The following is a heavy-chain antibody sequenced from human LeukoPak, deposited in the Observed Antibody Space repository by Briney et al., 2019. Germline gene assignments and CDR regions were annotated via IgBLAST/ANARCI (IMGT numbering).Heavy chain of an antibody. CDR2: ITSSSDTI. CDR3: ARYDYGVYEDYFYYMDV. D-gene: IGHD4-17*01. J-gene: IGHJ6*03. CDR1: GFIFRSYS. Sequence: GGSLRLSCAASGFIFRSYSMNWVRQAPGKGLEWVAFITSSSDTISYADSVKGRFTISRDNAKNSLYLQMDGLRAEDTAVYYCARYDYGVYEDYFYYMDVWGKGTAVSVSS. V-gene: IGHV3-48*01.